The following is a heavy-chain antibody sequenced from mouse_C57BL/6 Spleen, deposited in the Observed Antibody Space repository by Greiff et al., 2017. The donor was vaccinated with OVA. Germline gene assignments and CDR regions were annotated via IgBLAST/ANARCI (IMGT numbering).Heavy chain of an antibody. CDR1: GYSITSGYY. D-gene: IGHD4-1*02. V-gene: IGHV3-6*01. J-gene: IGHJ2*01. Sequence: EVQLVESGPGLVKPSQSLSLTCSVTGYSITSGYYWNWIRQFPGNKLKWMGYISYDGSNNYNPSLKNRISITRDTSKNQFFLKLNSVTTEDTATYYCARAQLGRGNFDYWGQGTTLTVSS. CDR3: ARAQLGRGNFDY. CDR2: ISYDGSN.